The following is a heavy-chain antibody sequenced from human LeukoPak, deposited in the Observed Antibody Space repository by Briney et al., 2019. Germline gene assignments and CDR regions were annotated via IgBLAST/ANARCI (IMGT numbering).Heavy chain of an antibody. J-gene: IGHJ3*01. D-gene: IGHD3-22*01. V-gene: IGHV3-66*01. CDR2: IYSGGTI. Sequence: GGSLRLSCAASGFSVRTNYMSWVRQAPGKGLEWVSVIYSGGTIRYANYVKDRFTISRDNSRDTLHIQMNSLRIDDTAVYYCVRAVHHLFYSDSSGYYGDAFDVWGQGTVVTVSS. CDR3: VRAVHHLFYSDSSGYYGDAFDV. CDR1: GFSVRTNY.